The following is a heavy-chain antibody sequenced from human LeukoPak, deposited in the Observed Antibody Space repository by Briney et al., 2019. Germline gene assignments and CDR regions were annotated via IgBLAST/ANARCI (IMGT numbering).Heavy chain of an antibody. V-gene: IGHV6-1*01. CDR1: GDSLSSNSAA. J-gene: IGHJ4*02. CDR3: ARIVGATHLDY. D-gene: IGHD1-26*01. Sequence: SQTLSLTCAISGDSLSSNSAAWNWIRQSRSRGLEWLGRTYYRSKWYNDYTVSVKSRITINPDTSKNQFSLQLNSVTPEDTAVYYCARIVGATHLDYWGQGTLVTVSS. CDR2: TYYRSKWYN.